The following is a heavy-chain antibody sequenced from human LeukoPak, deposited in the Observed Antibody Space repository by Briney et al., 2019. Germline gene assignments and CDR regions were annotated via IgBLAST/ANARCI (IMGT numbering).Heavy chain of an antibody. V-gene: IGHV1-69*06. CDR1: GGTFSSYA. J-gene: IGHJ4*02. Sequence: SVKVSCKASGGTFSSYAISWVRQAPGQGLEWMGGIIPIFGTANYAQKFQGRVTITADKSTSTAYMELSSLRSEDTAVYYCAARTGREMATKTPLFVWGQGTLVTVSS. D-gene: IGHD5-24*01. CDR2: IIPIFGTA. CDR3: AARTGREMATKTPLFV.